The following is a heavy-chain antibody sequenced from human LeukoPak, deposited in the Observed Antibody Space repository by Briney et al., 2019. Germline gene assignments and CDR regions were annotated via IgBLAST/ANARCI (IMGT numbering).Heavy chain of an antibody. D-gene: IGHD3-16*01. CDR2: INAGNGNT. V-gene: IGHV1-3*01. Sequence: ASVKVSCKASAYTFTSYAMQWVRQAPGQRLEWMGWINAGNGNTKYSQKFQGRVTITRDTSASTAYMELSSLRSEDTAVYYCARYERSTLFEYWGQGTLVTVSS. CDR3: ARYERSTLFEY. CDR1: AYTFTSYA. J-gene: IGHJ4*02.